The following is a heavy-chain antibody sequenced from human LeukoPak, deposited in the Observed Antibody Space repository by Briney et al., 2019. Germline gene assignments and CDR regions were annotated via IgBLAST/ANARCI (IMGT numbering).Heavy chain of an antibody. CDR3: ARGHYGSGF. D-gene: IGHD3-10*01. CDR2: IIPVFGVA. V-gene: IGHV1-69*05. J-gene: IGHJ4*02. CDR1: GGTFSSQT. Sequence: GSSVKVSCKASGGTFSSQTINWVRQAPGGGLEWMGRIIPVFGVADYAQKFQGRVTITTDEPTNTGYMELSSLTFDDTAVYYCARGHYGSGFWGQGTLVIVPS.